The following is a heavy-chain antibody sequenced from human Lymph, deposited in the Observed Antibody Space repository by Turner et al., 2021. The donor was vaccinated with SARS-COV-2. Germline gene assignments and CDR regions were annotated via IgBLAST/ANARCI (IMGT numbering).Heavy chain of an antibody. CDR2: TSSNGGST. CDR1: GFTFSSYA. Sequence: EVQLVESGGGLVQPGGSLRLSCSASGFTFSSYAIHWVRQAPGKGLEYVSGTSSNGGSTYYTDSVKGRFTISRDNSKNTLYLQMSSLRAEDTAVYYRVKGDHYGGYHLDYWGQGTLVTVSS. V-gene: IGHV3-64D*06. D-gene: IGHD5-12*01. J-gene: IGHJ4*02. CDR3: VKGDHYGGYHLDY.